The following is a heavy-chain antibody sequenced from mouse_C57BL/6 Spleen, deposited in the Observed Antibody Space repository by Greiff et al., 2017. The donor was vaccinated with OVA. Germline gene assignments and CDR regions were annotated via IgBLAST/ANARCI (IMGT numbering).Heavy chain of an antibody. V-gene: IGHV1-80*01. J-gene: IGHJ2*01. CDR3: ARGGSYSNDY. D-gene: IGHD2-5*01. CDR2: IYPGDGDT. Sequence: QVQLQQSGAELVKPGASVKISCKASGYAFSSYWMNWVKQRPGTGLEWIGQIYPGDGDTNYNGKFKGKATLTADKSSSTAYMQLSSLTAEDSAVYFCARGGSYSNDYWGQGTTLTVSS. CDR1: GYAFSSYW.